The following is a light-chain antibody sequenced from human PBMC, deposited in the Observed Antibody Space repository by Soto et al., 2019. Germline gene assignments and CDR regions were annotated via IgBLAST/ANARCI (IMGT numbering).Light chain of an antibody. CDR3: QQSYSTPVYT. CDR2: AVS. CDR1: QSISSF. Sequence: DIQMTQSPSSLSASVGDRVTITCRASQSISSFLNWYQQKPGKAPKLLIYAVSNLQGGVPSRFSGSGSGTDFTLTISSLQPEDFATYFCQQSYSTPVYTFGQGTKLEIK. V-gene: IGKV1-39*01. J-gene: IGKJ2*01.